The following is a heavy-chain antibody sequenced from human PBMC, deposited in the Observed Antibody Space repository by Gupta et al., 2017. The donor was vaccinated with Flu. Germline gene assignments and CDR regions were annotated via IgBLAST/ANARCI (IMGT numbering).Heavy chain of an antibody. CDR3: VKGYYNWFDS. CDR2: IIGSGGST. J-gene: IGHJ5*01. CDR1: GFTCSSYA. Sequence: EVQLLEPGGGLVQPGGAPRTSCGASGFTCSSYAMSWVLQAPGTGLEWVSAIIGSGGSTYYADSVKGRFTISRDNSKNTLYLQMNSLRAEDTAVYLCVKGYYNWFDSWGQGTLVTVSS. V-gene: IGHV3-23*01. D-gene: IGHD2-15*01.